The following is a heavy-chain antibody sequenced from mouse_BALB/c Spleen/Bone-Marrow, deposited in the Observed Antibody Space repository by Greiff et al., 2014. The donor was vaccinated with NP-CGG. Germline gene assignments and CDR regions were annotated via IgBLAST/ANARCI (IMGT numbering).Heavy chain of an antibody. V-gene: IGHV7-3*02. CDR1: GFTFTDYY. CDR3: ARHGNYVDF. D-gene: IGHD2-1*01. CDR2: IRNKANGYTT. J-gene: IGHJ4*01. Sequence: DVMLVESGGGLVQPGGSLRLSCATSGFTFTDYYMSWVSQPPGKALEWLGFIRNKANGYTTEYSASVKGRFTISRDNSQSILYLQMITLRAADSATYYCARHGNYVDFWGQGTSLTVSS.